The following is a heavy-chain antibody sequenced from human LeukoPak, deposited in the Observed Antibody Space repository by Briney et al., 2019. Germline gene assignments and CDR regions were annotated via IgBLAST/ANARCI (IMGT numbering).Heavy chain of an antibody. CDR2: ISSSGSTI. Sequence: GGSLRLSCAASGLTFSSYEMNWVRQTPGKGLEWVSYISSSGSTIYYADSVKGRFTISRDNAKNSLYLQMNSLRAEDTAVYYCAELGITMIGGVWGKGTTVTISS. CDR3: AELGITMIGGV. D-gene: IGHD3-10*02. J-gene: IGHJ6*04. V-gene: IGHV3-48*03. CDR1: GLTFSSYE.